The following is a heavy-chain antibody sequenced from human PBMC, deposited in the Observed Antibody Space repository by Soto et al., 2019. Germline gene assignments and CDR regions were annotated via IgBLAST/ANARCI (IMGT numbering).Heavy chain of an antibody. V-gene: IGHV4-59*01. Sequence: SETLSLTCTVSGGSISSYYWSWIRQPPGKGLEWIGYIHYSGSTNYNPSLKSRVTISGDTSKNQFSLKLSSVTAADTAVYYCARGTSSSWGTDYWGQGTLVTVSS. J-gene: IGHJ4*02. CDR1: GGSISSYY. CDR2: IHYSGST. CDR3: ARGTSSSWGTDY. D-gene: IGHD6-13*01.